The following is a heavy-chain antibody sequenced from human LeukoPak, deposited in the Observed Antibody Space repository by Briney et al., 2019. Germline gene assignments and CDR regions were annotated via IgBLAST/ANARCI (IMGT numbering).Heavy chain of an antibody. CDR1: GFSLSTSGMR. CDR3: AREDYYGSGSYYYYFDY. CDR2: IDWDDDK. J-gene: IGHJ4*02. D-gene: IGHD3-10*01. Sequence: GSGPTLVNPTQTLTLTCTFSGFSLSTSGMRVRWIRQPPGKALEWLARIDWDDDKFYSTSLKTRLTISKDTSKNQVVLTMTNMDPVDTATYYCAREDYYGSGSYYYYFDYWGQGTLVTVSS. V-gene: IGHV2-70*04.